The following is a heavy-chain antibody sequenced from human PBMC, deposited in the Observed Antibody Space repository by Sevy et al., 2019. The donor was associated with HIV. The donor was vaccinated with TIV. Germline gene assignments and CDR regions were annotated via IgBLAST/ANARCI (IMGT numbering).Heavy chain of an antibody. Sequence: SETLSLTCTVSGGSITSLYWNWIRQPPGKGLEWIANIYYNGNINYNPSLKSRLTLSLDTSKNQFSLRLSSMTAADTAMYYCAGENAWGRGYSWGQGTLVTVSS. D-gene: IGHD1-26*01. J-gene: IGHJ4*02. CDR3: AGENAWGRGYS. CDR2: IYYNGNI. CDR1: GGSITSLY. V-gene: IGHV4-59*08.